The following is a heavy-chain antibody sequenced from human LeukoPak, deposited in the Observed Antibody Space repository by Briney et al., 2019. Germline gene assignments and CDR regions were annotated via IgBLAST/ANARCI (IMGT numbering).Heavy chain of an antibody. Sequence: GGSLRLSCAASGFTFSSYSMNWVRQAPGKGLEWVSSISSSSSYIYYADSVKGRFTISRDNAKNSLYLQMNSLRAEDTAVYYCARVKTTVTLKLFDYWGQGTLVTVSS. CDR2: ISSSSSYI. D-gene: IGHD4-17*01. V-gene: IGHV3-21*01. CDR3: ARVKTTVTLKLFDY. CDR1: GFTFSSYS. J-gene: IGHJ4*02.